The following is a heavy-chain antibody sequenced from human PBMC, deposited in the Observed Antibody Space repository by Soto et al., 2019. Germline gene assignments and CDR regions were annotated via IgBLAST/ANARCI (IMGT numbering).Heavy chain of an antibody. CDR3: ARGGRYPNSSYYYGMDV. CDR2: SPPIFGTS. J-gene: IGHJ6*02. V-gene: IGHV1-69*01. Sequence: QVQLVQSGAEVKKPGSSVKVSCKAAGGTFSTYSISWVRQAPGQGLEWMGGSPPIFGTSKYAQDFQGRVTITADESTSTAYMELSRLRSDDTAAYYCARGGRYPNSSYYYGMDVWGQGTTVTVSS. CDR1: GGTFSTYS. D-gene: IGHD1-1*01.